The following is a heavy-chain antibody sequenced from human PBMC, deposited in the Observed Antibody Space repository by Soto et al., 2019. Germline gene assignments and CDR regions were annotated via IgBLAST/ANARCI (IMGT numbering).Heavy chain of an antibody. CDR3: ARRGRDGYSSSYNWFDP. D-gene: IGHD6-13*01. CDR2: IYYSGST. J-gene: IGHJ5*02. Sequence: SETLSLTCTVSGGSISSSSYYWGWIRQPPGKGLEWIGYIYYSGSTYYNPSLKSRVTISVDTSKNQFSLKLSSVTAADTAVYYCARRGRDGYSSSYNWFDPWGQGTLVTVSS. CDR1: GGSISSSSYY. V-gene: IGHV4-30-4*08.